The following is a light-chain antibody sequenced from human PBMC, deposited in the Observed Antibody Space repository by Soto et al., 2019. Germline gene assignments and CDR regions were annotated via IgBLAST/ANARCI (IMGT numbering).Light chain of an antibody. CDR2: DVN. J-gene: IGLJ2*01. V-gene: IGLV2-14*01. CDR3: SSYTTTSTVL. Sequence: QSALTQPASVSGSPGQSITISCTGTSSDVGAYDHVSWYQQYPGKAPKLMIYDVNNRPSGVSNRFSGSKSGNTASLTISGLQAEDEADYYCSSYTTTSTVLFGGGTKLTVL. CDR1: SSDVGAYDH.